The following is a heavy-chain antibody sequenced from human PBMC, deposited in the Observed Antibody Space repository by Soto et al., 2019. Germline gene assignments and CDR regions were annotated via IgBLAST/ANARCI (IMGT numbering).Heavy chain of an antibody. Sequence: QAQVVQSGAEVRKPGSSVKLSCKASEGTFNSYAIAWVRQAPGQGLEWMGGIIPYYNTLNYAQKFQDRVTITADESTNTVYIELSSLISDDTAVYFCASGASRWYPSFVDSGAQGTLVTVSS. CDR2: IIPYYNTL. CDR3: ASGASRWYPSFVDS. V-gene: IGHV1-69*01. CDR1: EGTFNSYA. D-gene: IGHD6-13*01. J-gene: IGHJ4*02.